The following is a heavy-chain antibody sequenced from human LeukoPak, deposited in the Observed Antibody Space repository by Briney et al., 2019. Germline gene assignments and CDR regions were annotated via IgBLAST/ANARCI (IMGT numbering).Heavy chain of an antibody. CDR2: VSYTGTT. J-gene: IGHJ4*02. V-gene: IGHV4-39*01. D-gene: IGHD3-10*01. CDR3: GRLDYSGSGSFPDY. Sequence: PSETLSLTCTVSGGSLTSSSYWGWIRQPPGKGLEWIGTVSYTGTTYYNPSLRSRVTILVDTSKNQFSLKLSSVTAADAAVYYCGRLDYSGSGSFPDYWGQGTLVTVSS. CDR1: GGSLTSSSY.